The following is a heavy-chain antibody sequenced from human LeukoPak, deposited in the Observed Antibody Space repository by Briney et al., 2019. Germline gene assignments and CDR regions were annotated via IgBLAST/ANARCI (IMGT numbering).Heavy chain of an antibody. CDR3: ARAPSTVRSWYYFDY. V-gene: IGHV3-66*01. CDR1: GFTVSSTY. D-gene: IGHD6-13*01. Sequence: GGSLRLSCAASGFTVSSTYMSWVRQAPGKGLEGVSVTYSGGYTNYADSVMGRFTISRDNSKNTLYLQMSGLRAEDTAVYYCARAPSTVRSWYYFDYWGQGTLVTVSS. J-gene: IGHJ4*02. CDR2: TYSGGYT.